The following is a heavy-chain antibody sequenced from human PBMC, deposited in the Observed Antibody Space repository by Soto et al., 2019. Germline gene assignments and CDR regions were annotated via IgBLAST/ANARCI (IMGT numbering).Heavy chain of an antibody. CDR1: GFTFSSYA. CDR3: ARDRGSGAPPLYYFDY. CDR2: ISYDGSNK. J-gene: IGHJ4*02. D-gene: IGHD1-26*01. Sequence: GGSLRLSCAASGFTFSSYAMHWVRQAPGKGLEWVAVISYDGSNKYYADSVKGRFTISRDNSKNTLYLQMNSLRAEDTAVYYCARDRGSGAPPLYYFDYWGQGTLVTVSS. V-gene: IGHV3-30-3*01.